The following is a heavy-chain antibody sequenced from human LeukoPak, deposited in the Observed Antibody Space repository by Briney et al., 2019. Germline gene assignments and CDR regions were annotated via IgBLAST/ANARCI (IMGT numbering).Heavy chain of an antibody. D-gene: IGHD6-13*01. J-gene: IGHJ4*02. CDR3: ARVRGGSTWYGGGFDY. CDR2: ISSSGTTI. V-gene: IGHV3-48*03. Sequence: GGSLRLSCAASGFTFSSFEMNWVRQAPGKGLEWVSYISSSGTTIYYADSMKGRFTISRDNAKNSLYLKMNRLRAEDTAVYFCARVRGGSTWYGGGFDYWGQGTLVTVSS. CDR1: GFTFSSFE.